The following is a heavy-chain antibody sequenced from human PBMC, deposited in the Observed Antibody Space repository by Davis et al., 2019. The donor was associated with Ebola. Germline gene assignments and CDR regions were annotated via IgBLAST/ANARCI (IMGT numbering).Heavy chain of an antibody. CDR3: AKDAPRYYDSSGYPDY. V-gene: IGHV3-30*18. CDR1: GFTFSSYG. Sequence: SLKISCVVSGFTFSSYGMHWVRQAPGKGLEWVAVISYDGSNKYYADSVKGRFTISRDNSKNTLYLQMNSLRAEDTAVYYCAKDAPRYYDSSGYPDYWGQGTLVTVSS. J-gene: IGHJ4*02. D-gene: IGHD3-22*01. CDR2: ISYDGSNK.